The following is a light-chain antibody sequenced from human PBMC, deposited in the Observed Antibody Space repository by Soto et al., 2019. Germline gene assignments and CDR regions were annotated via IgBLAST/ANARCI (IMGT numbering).Light chain of an antibody. Sequence: QCVLTQPASVSGSAGQSITISCTGTSSDVGGYNYVSWYQQHPGKAPKLMIYDVSNRPSGVSNRFSGSKSGNTASLTISGLQAEDEADYYCSSYTSSSTLCVFGTGTKVTVL. CDR3: SSYTSSSTLCV. V-gene: IGLV2-14*01. CDR1: SSDVGGYNY. CDR2: DVS. J-gene: IGLJ1*01.